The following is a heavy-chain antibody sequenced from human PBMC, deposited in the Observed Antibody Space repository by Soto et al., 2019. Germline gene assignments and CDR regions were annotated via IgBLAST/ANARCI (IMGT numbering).Heavy chain of an antibody. CDR1: GFSATSNY. V-gene: IGHV3-53*01. D-gene: IGHD3-9*01. CDR3: ARVTTFYDSLTSSYALNYFDY. J-gene: IGHJ4*02. CDR2: IYAGGNT. Sequence: GGSLRLSCTASGFSATSNYMTWVRQAPGQGLECVSVIYAGGNTYYADSVKGRFTISSDNSKNTLYLQMNNLRAEDTAVYYCARVTTFYDSLTSSYALNYFDYWGQGTRVTVSS.